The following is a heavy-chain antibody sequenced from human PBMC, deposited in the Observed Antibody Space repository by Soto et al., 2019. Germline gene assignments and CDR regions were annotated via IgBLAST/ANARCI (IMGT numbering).Heavy chain of an antibody. CDR3: AILFLAYCSGGSCFPSRVRGDF. CDR2: LYSGGSA. D-gene: IGHD2-15*01. CDR1: GFTVNTNY. J-gene: IGHJ4*02. V-gene: IGHV3-66*01. Sequence: EVRLVESGGGLVQPGGSLRLSCAASGFTVNTNYMTWVRQAPGKGLEWVSVLYSGGSADYADSVKGRFTISRDDSRNTLYLQMNSLRAEDTAVYYCAILFLAYCSGGSCFPSRVRGDFWSQGALVTVSS.